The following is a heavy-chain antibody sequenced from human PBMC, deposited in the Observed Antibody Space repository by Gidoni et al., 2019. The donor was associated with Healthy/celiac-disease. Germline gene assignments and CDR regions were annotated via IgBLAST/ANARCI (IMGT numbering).Heavy chain of an antibody. D-gene: IGHD3-22*01. Sequence: QVQLVESGGGVVQPGRSLRLSCAASGFTFSSSGMHWVRQAPGKGLEWVAVIWYDGSNKYYADSVKGRFTISRDNSKNTLYLKMNSLRAEDTAVYYCARDLPANHYDSSGYPDYWGQGTLVTVSS. J-gene: IGHJ4*02. V-gene: IGHV3-33*08. CDR2: IWYDGSNK. CDR1: GFTFSSSG. CDR3: ARDLPANHYDSSGYPDY.